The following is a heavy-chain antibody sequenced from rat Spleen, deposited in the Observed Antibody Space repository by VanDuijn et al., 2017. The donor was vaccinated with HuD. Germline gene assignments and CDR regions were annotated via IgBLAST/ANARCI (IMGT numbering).Heavy chain of an antibody. CDR2: MNYNGDT. V-gene: IGHV2-63*01. J-gene: IGHJ2*01. CDR1: GFSLTSYH. D-gene: IGHD1-11*01. CDR3: ARHAYGGYEAFDY. Sequence: QVQLKESGPGLVQPSQTLSLTCTVSGFSLTSYHVSWVRQPPGKGLEWMGRMNYNGDTSYNSALKSRLSISRDTSKNQVFLKMNSLQPEDTGTYYCARHAYGGYEAFDYWGQGVMVTVSS.